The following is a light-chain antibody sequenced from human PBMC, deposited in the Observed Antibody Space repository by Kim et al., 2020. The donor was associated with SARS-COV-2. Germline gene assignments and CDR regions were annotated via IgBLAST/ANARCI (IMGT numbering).Light chain of an antibody. J-gene: IGKJ1*01. CDR3: QQYYSYPRT. CDR1: QGISSY. Sequence: ASTGDRLTITCRASQGISSYLAWYQQKPGTAHKLLIYAASTLQSGVPSRFSGSGSGTDFTLTISCLQSEDFATYYCQQYYSYPRTFGQGTTVDIK. V-gene: IGKV1-8*01. CDR2: AAS.